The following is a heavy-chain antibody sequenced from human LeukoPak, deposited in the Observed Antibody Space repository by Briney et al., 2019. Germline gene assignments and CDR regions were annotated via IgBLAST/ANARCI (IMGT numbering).Heavy chain of an antibody. CDR3: PSPPGNYDTSLTAYY. V-gene: IGHV4-39*01. Sequence: SETLSLTCTVSGGSISGSNYYWGWIRQPPGKGLEWIGSVYYSGKTYGNPSLKSRVTISVHTSKHQISLKLTSVTAADTAVYYCPSPPGNYDTSLTAYYWGQGTLVTVS. CDR1: GGSISGSNYY. CDR2: VYYSGKT. J-gene: IGHJ4*02. D-gene: IGHD3-22*01.